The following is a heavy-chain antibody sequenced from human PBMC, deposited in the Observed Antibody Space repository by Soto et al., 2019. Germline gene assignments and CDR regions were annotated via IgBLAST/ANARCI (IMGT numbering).Heavy chain of an antibody. CDR3: AREYCSGGSCYPDP. J-gene: IGHJ5*02. Sequence: PGGSLRLSCAASGFTFSSYSMNWVRQAPGKGLEWVSYISSSSSTIYYADSVKGRFTTSRDNAKNSLYLQMNSLRAEDTAVYYCAREYCSGGSCYPDPWGQGTLVTVSS. CDR1: GFTFSSYS. V-gene: IGHV3-48*01. CDR2: ISSSSSTI. D-gene: IGHD2-15*01.